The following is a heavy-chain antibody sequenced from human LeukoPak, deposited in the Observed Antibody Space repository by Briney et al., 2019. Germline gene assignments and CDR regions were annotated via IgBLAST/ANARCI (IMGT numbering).Heavy chain of an antibody. V-gene: IGHV3-23*01. J-gene: IGHJ6*03. Sequence: SGVSLRLSCAASGFTFRSYAMTCVRQAPGKGLEWVPNTSNVATINYAESVKGRFTMSRDNSKNTLYLQMNSLRAEDTAVYYCAKNGGHPTENYYMDVWGKGTTVTVSS. CDR1: GFTFRSYA. D-gene: IGHD4-17*01. CDR2: TSNVATI. CDR3: AKNGGHPTENYYMDV.